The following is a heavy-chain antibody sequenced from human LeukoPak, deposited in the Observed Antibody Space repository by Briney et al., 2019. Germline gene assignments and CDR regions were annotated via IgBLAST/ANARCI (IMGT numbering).Heavy chain of an antibody. V-gene: IGHV3-9*03. CDR3: AKDRQKGSSLTAAGDAFDV. CDR1: GFTFDDYA. CDR2: ISWASGSL. Sequence: PGRSLRLSCIGSGFTFDDYAMHWVRQVPGKGLEWVSGISWASGSLAYADSVKGRFTVSRDNAKNSLYLQMNSLRSEDMALYYCAKDRQKGSSLTAAGDAFDVWGHGTMVIVSS. D-gene: IGHD6-13*01. J-gene: IGHJ3*01.